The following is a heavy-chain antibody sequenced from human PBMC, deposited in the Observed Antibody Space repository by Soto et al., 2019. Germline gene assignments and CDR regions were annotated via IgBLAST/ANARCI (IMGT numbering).Heavy chain of an antibody. CDR1: GVTLRNCG. D-gene: IGHD2-21*01. CDR3: ATAGMDPNTRRYSFP. CDR2: ISDNDGST. J-gene: IGHJ5*02. Sequence: PGGARRVSCGGSGVTLRNCGMSGVRQAPGKGREWVSGISDNDGSTYYADSGKGRCTITTDNSKNTLFLQMNSLRGEDTAIYYCATAGMDPNTRRYSFPWGQRT. V-gene: IGHV3-23*01.